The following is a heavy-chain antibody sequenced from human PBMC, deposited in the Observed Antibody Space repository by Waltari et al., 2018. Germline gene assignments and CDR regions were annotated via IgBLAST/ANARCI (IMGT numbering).Heavy chain of an antibody. D-gene: IGHD2-15*01. J-gene: IGHJ4*02. V-gene: IGHV3-23*01. CDR2: INGIGVTT. CDR3: IADLVGARDF. CDR1: GFIFSNYA. Sequence: EVQLLESGGGLVQPGGSLRLSCAASGFIFSNYAMTWVRQAPGKGLEWIASINGIGVTTYYADSVKGRFTMSRDNSKNTMYLQMNGLRAEDTAVYYCIADLVGARDFWGQGTLVTVSS.